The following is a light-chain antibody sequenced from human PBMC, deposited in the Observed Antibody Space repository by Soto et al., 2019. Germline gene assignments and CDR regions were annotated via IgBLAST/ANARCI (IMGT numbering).Light chain of an antibody. V-gene: IGLV1-44*01. Sequence: QSMLTQPPSASGTPGQRVTISCSGSSSKIGSNTVNWYQQLPGTAPKLLIYSNNQRPSGVPDRFSGSKSGTSASLAISGLQSEDEADYYCATWDDSLNGPVFGGGTQLTVL. CDR2: SNN. J-gene: IGLJ7*01. CDR1: SSKIGSNT. CDR3: ATWDDSLNGPV.